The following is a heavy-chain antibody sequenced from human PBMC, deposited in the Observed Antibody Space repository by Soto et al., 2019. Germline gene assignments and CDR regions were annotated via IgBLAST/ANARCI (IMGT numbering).Heavy chain of an antibody. J-gene: IGHJ6*02. CDR1: GFTFSNAW. Sequence: GGSLRLSCAASGFTFSNAWMNWVRQAPGKGLEWVGRIKSKTDGGTTDYAAPVKGRFTIQRDDSKNTLYLQMNSLKTEDTAVYYCTTDPGVRGVPDYYYYYGMDVWGQGTTVTVSS. CDR2: IKSKTDGGTT. CDR3: TTDPGVRGVPDYYYYYGMDV. D-gene: IGHD3-10*01. V-gene: IGHV3-15*07.